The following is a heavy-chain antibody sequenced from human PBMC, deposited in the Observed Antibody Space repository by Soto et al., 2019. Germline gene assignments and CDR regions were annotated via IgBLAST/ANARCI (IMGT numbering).Heavy chain of an antibody. D-gene: IGHD2-2*01. CDR2: INPSGGST. J-gene: IGHJ6*02. CDR3: ATMDCSSTSCFSTYYYYGMDV. CDR1: GYTFTSYY. V-gene: IGHV1-46*01. Sequence: ASVNVSCKASGYTFTSYYMHWVRQAPGQGLEWMGIINPSGGSTSYAQKFQGRVTMTRDTSTSTVYMELSSLRSEDTAVYYCATMDCSSTSCFSTYYYYGMDVWGQETTVTVSS.